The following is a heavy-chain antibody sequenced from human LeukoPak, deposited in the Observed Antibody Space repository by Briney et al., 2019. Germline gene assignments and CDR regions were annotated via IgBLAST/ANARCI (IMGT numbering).Heavy chain of an antibody. V-gene: IGHV4-30-4*08. CDR2: IYYSGST. Sequence: SETLSLTCTVSGGSISSGDYYWSWLRQPPGKGLEGIGYIYYSGSTYYNPSLKSRVTTSVDTSKHQFSLKLSSVTAADTAVYYCARGFFRTAMVRNWFDPWGQGTLVTVSS. CDR3: ARGFFRTAMVRNWFDP. J-gene: IGHJ5*02. CDR1: GGSISSGDYY. D-gene: IGHD5-18*01.